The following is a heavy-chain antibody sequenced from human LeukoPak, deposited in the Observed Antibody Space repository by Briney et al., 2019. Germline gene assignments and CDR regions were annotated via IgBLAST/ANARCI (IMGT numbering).Heavy chain of an antibody. D-gene: IGHD5-24*01. CDR2: ISWNSGSI. Sequence: GGSLRLSCAASGFTFDDYAMHWVRQAPGKGLEWVSGISWNSGSIGYADSVKGRFTISRDNAKNSLYLQMNSLRAEDTALYYCAKDMRDGHNWAAFDIWGQGTMVTVSS. J-gene: IGHJ3*02. CDR1: GFTFDDYA. CDR3: AKDMRDGHNWAAFDI. V-gene: IGHV3-9*01.